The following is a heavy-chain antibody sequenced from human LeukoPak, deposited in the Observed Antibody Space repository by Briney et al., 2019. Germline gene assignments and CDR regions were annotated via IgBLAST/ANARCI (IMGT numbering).Heavy chain of an antibody. V-gene: IGHV4-31*03. CDR1: GGSTSSGGYY. Sequence: PSETLSLTCTVSGGSTSSGGYYWSWIRQHPGKGLEWIGYIYYSGSTNYNPSLKSRVTISVDTSKNQFSLKLSSVTAADTAVYYCARSIVQLGAFDIWGQGTMVTVSS. CDR2: IYYSGST. CDR3: ARSIVQLGAFDI. J-gene: IGHJ3*02. D-gene: IGHD2/OR15-2a*01.